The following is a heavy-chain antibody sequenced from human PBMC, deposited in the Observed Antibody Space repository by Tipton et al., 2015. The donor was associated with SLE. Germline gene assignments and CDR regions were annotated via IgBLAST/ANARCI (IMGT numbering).Heavy chain of an antibody. Sequence: TLSLTCAVYGGSLSGYYRGWIRQPPGKGLEWIGSIYYSGSTYYNPSLKSRVTISVDTSKNQFSLKLSSVTAADTAVYYCARLGVVVTAIDYWGQGTLVTVSS. CDR2: IYYSGST. J-gene: IGHJ4*02. V-gene: IGHV4-39*01. D-gene: IGHD2-21*02. CDR3: ARLGVVVTAIDY. CDR1: GGSLSGYY.